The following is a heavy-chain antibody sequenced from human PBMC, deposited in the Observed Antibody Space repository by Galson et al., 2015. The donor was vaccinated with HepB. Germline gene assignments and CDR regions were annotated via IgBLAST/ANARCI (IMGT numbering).Heavy chain of an antibody. CDR1: GYSFTSYW. CDR3: ARHKTTTVTPPYYYYYGMDV. D-gene: IGHD4-17*01. V-gene: IGHV5-10-1*01. CDR2: IDPSDSYT. Sequence: SGAEVKKPGESLRISCKGSGYSFTSYWISWVRQMPGKGLEWMGRIDPSDSYTNYSPSFQGHVTISADKSISTAYLQWSSLKASDTAMYYCARHKTTTVTPPYYYYYGMDVWGQGTTVTVSS. J-gene: IGHJ6*02.